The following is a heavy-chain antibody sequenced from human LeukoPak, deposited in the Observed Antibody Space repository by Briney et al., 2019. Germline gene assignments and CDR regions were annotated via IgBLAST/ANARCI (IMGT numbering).Heavy chain of an antibody. CDR2: ISAYNGNT. V-gene: IGHV1-18*01. D-gene: IGHD6-19*01. CDR3: ARDHPIAVAGTHWFDP. J-gene: IGHJ5*02. CDR1: GYTFTSYG. Sequence: ASEKVSCKASGYTFTSYGISWVRQAPGQGIERMGWISAYNGNTNYAQKLQGRVTMTTDTSTSTAYMELRSLRPDDTAVYYCARDHPIAVAGTHWFDPWGQGTLVTVSS.